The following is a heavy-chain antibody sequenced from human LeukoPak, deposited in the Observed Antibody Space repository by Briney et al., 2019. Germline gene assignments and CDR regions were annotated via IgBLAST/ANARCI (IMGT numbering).Heavy chain of an antibody. CDR1: GGSISSSSYY. Sequence: PSETLSLTCTVSGGSISSSSYYWGWIRQPPGEGLEWIGSIYYSGSTYYNPSLKSRVTISVDTSKNQFSLKLSSVTAADTAVYYCAGCSSTSCSYYYYYYGMDVWGQGTTVTVSS. V-gene: IGHV4-39*01. J-gene: IGHJ6*02. D-gene: IGHD2-2*01. CDR3: AGCSSTSCSYYYYYYGMDV. CDR2: IYYSGST.